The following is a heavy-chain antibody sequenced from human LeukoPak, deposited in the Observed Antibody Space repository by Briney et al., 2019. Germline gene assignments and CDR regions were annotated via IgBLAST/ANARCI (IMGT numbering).Heavy chain of an antibody. V-gene: IGHV3-48*01. J-gene: IGHJ3*01. CDR2: ISSGGITI. Sequence: GGSLRLSCAASGFTFSSYSMNWVRQAPGKGLEWVSYISSGGITIYYADSVKGRFTISRDNAKNSLYLQMNSLRAEDTAVYYCARDSSTSRFGLWGQGTMVTISS. CDR3: ARDSSTSRFGL. CDR1: GFTFSSYS. D-gene: IGHD2-2*01.